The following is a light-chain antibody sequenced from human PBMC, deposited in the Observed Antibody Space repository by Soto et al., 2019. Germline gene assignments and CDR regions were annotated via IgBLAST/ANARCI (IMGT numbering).Light chain of an antibody. CDR2: DAS. Sequence: EIVFTQSPATLSLSPGERATLCCRASQSVSSYLAWYQQKPGQAPRLLIYDASNRATGIPARFSGSGSGTDFTLTISSLEPEDFAVYYCQQRSNWPPFTFGPGTKVDIK. V-gene: IGKV3-11*01. J-gene: IGKJ3*01. CDR3: QQRSNWPPFT. CDR1: QSVSSY.